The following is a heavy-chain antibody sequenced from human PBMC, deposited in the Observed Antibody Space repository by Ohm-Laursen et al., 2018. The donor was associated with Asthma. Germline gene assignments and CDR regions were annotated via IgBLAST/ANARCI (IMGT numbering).Heavy chain of an antibody. CDR3: ARYGRYCSGGSCYSSPKDYWYFDL. J-gene: IGHJ2*01. CDR2: IIPIFGTA. Sequence: SVKVSCKASGGTFSSYAISWVRQAPGQGLEWMGGIIPIFGTANYAQKFQGRVTITADESTSTAYMELSSLRSEDTAVYYCARYGRYCSGGSCYSSPKDYWYFDLWGRGTLVTVSS. CDR1: GGTFSSYA. V-gene: IGHV1-69*13. D-gene: IGHD2-15*01.